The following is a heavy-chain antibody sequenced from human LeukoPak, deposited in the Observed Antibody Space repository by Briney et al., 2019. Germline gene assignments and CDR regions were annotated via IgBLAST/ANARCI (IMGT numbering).Heavy chain of an antibody. CDR1: GFTFSSYA. J-gene: IGHJ5*02. Sequence: GGSLRLSCGASGFTFSSYAMSWVRQAPGKGLEWVSAISGSGGSTYYADSVKGRFTISRDNSKNTLYLQMNSLRAEDTAVYYCAKVLSSSRKNNWFDPWGQGTLVTVSS. D-gene: IGHD6-13*01. CDR3: AKVLSSSRKNNWFDP. CDR2: ISGSGGST. V-gene: IGHV3-23*01.